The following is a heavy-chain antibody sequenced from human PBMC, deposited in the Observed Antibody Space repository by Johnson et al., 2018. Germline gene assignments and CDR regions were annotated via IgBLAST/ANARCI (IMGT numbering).Heavy chain of an antibody. CDR3: ARAFLYGSGLSGSRGAFDI. Sequence: QVQLVESGGGVVQPRRSLRLACAASGFTFSSYAMHWVRQAPGKGLEWVAVISYDGSNKYYADSVKGRFTISRDNSKNTLYLQMNSLRDEDPAVYYFARAFLYGSGLSGSRGAFDIWGQGTMVTVSS. CDR2: ISYDGSNK. CDR1: GFTFSSYA. V-gene: IGHV3-30-3*01. D-gene: IGHD3-10*01. J-gene: IGHJ3*02.